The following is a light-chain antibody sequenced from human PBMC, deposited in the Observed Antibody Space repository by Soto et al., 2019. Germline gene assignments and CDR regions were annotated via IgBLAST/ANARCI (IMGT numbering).Light chain of an antibody. V-gene: IGLV2-8*01. Sequence: QSVLTQPTSASGSPGQSVTISCTGTSSYVGPYNYVSWYQQHPGKAPKLMIYEVSKRPSGVPDRFSGSKSDNTASLTVSGLQAEDEADYYCSSYAGSNNYVFGTGTKVTVL. CDR1: SSYVGPYNY. CDR2: EVS. CDR3: SSYAGSNNYV. J-gene: IGLJ1*01.